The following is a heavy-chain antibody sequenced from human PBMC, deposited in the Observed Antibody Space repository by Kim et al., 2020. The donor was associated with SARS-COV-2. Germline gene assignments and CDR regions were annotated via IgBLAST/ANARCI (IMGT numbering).Heavy chain of an antibody. Sequence: AQKFQGRVTIPADESTSTAYMELSSLRSEDTAVYYCARKGGYSGYDPFDYWGQGTLVTVSS. J-gene: IGHJ4*02. CDR3: ARKGGYSGYDPFDY. V-gene: IGHV1-69*01. D-gene: IGHD5-12*01.